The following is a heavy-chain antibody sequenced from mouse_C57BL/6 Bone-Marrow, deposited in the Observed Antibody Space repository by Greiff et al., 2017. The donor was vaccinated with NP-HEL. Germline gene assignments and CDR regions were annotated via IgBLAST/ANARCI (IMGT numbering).Heavy chain of an antibody. CDR3: ARSRAYYYGSGPWFAY. Sequence: EVMLVESGPELVKPGASVKISCKASGYSFTGYYMNWVKQSPEKSLEWIGEINPSTGGTPYNQQFNAKATLTVDKSSSTAYMQLKSLTSEDSAVYYCARSRAYYYGSGPWFAYWGQGTLVTVSA. J-gene: IGHJ3*01. V-gene: IGHV1-42*01. CDR2: INPSTGGT. D-gene: IGHD1-1*01. CDR1: GYSFTGYY.